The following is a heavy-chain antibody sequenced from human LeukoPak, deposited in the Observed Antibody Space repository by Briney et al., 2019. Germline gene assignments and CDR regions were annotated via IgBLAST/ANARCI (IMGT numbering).Heavy chain of an antibody. CDR2: IIPIFGTA. V-gene: IGHV1-69*01. Sequence: ASVKVSCKASGGTFSSYAISWVRQAPGQGLEWMGGIIPIFGTANYAQKFQGRVTITADESTSTAYMELSSLRSEDTAVYYCARVGGRDGYNYGCPKCFYFDYWGQGTLVTVSS. D-gene: IGHD5-24*01. CDR3: ARVGGRDGYNYGCPKCFYFDY. J-gene: IGHJ4*02. CDR1: GGTFSSYA.